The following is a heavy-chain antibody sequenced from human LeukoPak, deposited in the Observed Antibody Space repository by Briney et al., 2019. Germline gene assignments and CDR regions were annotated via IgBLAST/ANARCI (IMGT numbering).Heavy chain of an antibody. CDR3: ARLAAATPPAWFDP. Sequence: ASVKVSCKASGYTFTAYYIHWVRQAPGQGLEWMGWINPKTGATNYAQKFPGRVTMTRDTSSGTAYMELSRLKYDDTAIYYCARLAAATPPAWFDPWGQGTLVTVSS. CDR2: INPKTGAT. D-gene: IGHD6-13*01. CDR1: GYTFTAYY. V-gene: IGHV1-2*02. J-gene: IGHJ5*02.